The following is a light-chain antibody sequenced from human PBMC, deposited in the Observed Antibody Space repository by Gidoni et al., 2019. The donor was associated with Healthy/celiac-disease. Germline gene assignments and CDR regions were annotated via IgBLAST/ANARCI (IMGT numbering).Light chain of an antibody. CDR3: QSYDSSLSGSV. CDR2: GNS. J-gene: IGLJ2*01. V-gene: IGLV1-40*01. Sequence: QSVLTQPPSVSVAPGQRVTLSCTGSSSNSGAVYDVHWYQQLPVTAPKLLIYGNSNRPSGVPDRFSVSKSGTSAALAITGLQAEDEAYYYCQSYDSSLSGSVFGGGTKLTVL. CDR1: SSNSGAVYD.